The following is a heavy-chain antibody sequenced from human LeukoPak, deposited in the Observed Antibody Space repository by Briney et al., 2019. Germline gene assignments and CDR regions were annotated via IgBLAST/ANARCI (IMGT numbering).Heavy chain of an antibody. CDR3: ARDFDDVNGDFYYIPDY. CDR2: IRYDGTKK. D-gene: IGHD2-21*02. V-gene: IGHV3-30*02. Sequence: GGSLRLSCAASGFNLSRNGMHWVRQAPGKGLEWVAFIRYDGTKKFYGDSVRGRFTISRDNSKNTLYLQMNNLRDEDTAVYYCARDFDDVNGDFYYIPDYWGQGMLVTVSA. CDR1: GFNLSRNG. J-gene: IGHJ4*02.